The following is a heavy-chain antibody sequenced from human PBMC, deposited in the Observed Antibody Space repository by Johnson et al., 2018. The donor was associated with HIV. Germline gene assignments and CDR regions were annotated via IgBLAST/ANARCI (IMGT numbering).Heavy chain of an antibody. Sequence: VQLVESGGGLVQPGGSLRLSCAASGFTVSSNYMSWVRQAPGKGLEWVSGIGTAGDTYYPGSVTGRFTISRENAKNSLYLQMNSLRAGDTAVYYCARRGGPGGRGAFDIWGQGTMVTVSS. CDR1: GFTVSSNY. V-gene: IGHV3-13*01. J-gene: IGHJ3*02. CDR2: IGTAGDT. CDR3: ARRGGPGGRGAFDI. D-gene: IGHD3-16*01.